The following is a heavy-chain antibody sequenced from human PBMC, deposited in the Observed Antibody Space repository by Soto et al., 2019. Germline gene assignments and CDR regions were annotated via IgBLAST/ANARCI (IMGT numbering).Heavy chain of an antibody. CDR3: ARDRVAAAGYYYYYYGMDV. V-gene: IGHV3-21*01. J-gene: IGHJ6*02. CDR2: ISSSSSYI. CDR1: GFTFSSYS. Sequence: GGSLRLSCAASGFTFSSYSMNWVRQAPGKGMERVSSISSSSSYIYYPDSVKGRFTISGDNAKNSLYMQMNSLRAEDTAVYYCARDRVAAAGYYYYYYGMDVWGQGTTVTVSS. D-gene: IGHD6-13*01.